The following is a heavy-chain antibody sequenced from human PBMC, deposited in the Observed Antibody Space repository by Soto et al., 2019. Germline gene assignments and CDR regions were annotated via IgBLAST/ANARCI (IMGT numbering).Heavy chain of an antibody. CDR3: ARVYYYGSGSSYGMDV. V-gene: IGHV3-33*01. J-gene: IGHJ6*02. CDR2: IWYDGSNK. CDR1: GFTFSSYG. D-gene: IGHD3-10*01. Sequence: LRLSCAASGFTFSSYGMHWVRQAPGKGLEWVAVIWYDGSNKYYPDSVKGRFTISRDNSKNTLYLQMNSLRAEDTAVYYCARVYYYGSGSSYGMDVWGQGTTVTVSS.